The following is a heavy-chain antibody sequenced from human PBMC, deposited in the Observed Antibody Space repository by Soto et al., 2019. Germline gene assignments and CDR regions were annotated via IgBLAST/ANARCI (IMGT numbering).Heavy chain of an antibody. CDR2: IYSGGST. J-gene: IGHJ4*02. CDR3: AGEVPDYYDSSGYGAFDY. D-gene: IGHD3-22*01. V-gene: IGHV3-53*01. CDR1: GFTVSSNY. Sequence: PGGSLRLSCAASGFTVSSNYMSWVRQAPGKGLEWVSVIYSGGSTYYADSVKGRFTISRDNSKNTLYLQMNSLRAEDTAVCYCAGEVPDYYDSSGYGAFDYWGQGALVTVSS.